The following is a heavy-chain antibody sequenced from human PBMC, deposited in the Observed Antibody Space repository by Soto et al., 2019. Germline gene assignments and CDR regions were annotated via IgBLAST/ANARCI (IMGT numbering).Heavy chain of an antibody. D-gene: IGHD3-22*01. V-gene: IGHV3-23*01. CDR1: GFTFSTYN. CDR3: AKEMGDYYDSSGSWFDP. Sequence: GGSLRLSCVASGFTFSTYNMNWVRQAPGKGLEWVSSISGSGVSTYYADSVKGRFTISRDNSKSTLFLQMNSLRAEDTALYFCAKEMGDYYDSSGSWFDPWGQGTLVTVSS. CDR2: ISGSGVST. J-gene: IGHJ5*02.